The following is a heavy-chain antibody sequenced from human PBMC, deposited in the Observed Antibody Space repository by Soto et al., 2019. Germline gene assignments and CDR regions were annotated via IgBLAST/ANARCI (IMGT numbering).Heavy chain of an antibody. V-gene: IGHV4-59*08. Sequence: SETLSLTCTVSGGSISSYYWSWIRQPPGKGLEWIGYIYYSGSTNYNPSLKSRVTISVDTSKNQFSLKLSSVTAADTAVYYCARHVRSGSSYPFHEDYYYMDVWGKGTTVTVSS. CDR1: GGSISSYY. J-gene: IGHJ6*03. CDR3: ARHVRSGSSYPFHEDYYYMDV. D-gene: IGHD3-10*01. CDR2: IYYSGST.